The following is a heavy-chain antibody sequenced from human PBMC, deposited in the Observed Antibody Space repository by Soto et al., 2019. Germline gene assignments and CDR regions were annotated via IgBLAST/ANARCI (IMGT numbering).Heavy chain of an antibody. Sequence: GGSLRLSCTASGFTFGDYAMSWFRQAPGKGLEWVGFIRSKAYGGTTEYAASVKGRFTISRDDSKSIAYLQMNSLKTEDTAVYYCTRFGLVAATTDFDYWGQGTLVTVSS. CDR1: GFTFGDYA. CDR3: TRFGLVAATTDFDY. CDR2: IRSKAYGGTT. V-gene: IGHV3-49*03. J-gene: IGHJ4*02. D-gene: IGHD2-15*01.